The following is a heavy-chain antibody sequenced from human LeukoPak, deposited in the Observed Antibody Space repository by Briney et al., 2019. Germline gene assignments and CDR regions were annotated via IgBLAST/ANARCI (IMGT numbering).Heavy chain of an antibody. V-gene: IGHV4-59*01. CDR1: GGSINLYY. CDR3: ARVGLWSGYYYYGMDV. J-gene: IGHJ6*02. CDR2: IYYSGST. D-gene: IGHD3-3*01. Sequence: SETLSLTCTVSGGSINLYYWSWLRQPPGKGLEWIGYIYYSGSTNYYPSLKSRITISLDTSKNQFSLRLSSVTAADTAVYYCARVGLWSGYYYYGMDVWGQGTTVTVSS.